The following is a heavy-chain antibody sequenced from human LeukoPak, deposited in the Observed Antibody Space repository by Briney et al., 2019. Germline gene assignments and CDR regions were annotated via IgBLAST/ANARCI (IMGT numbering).Heavy chain of an antibody. CDR3: AKSPSYDFWSGYYDGYYFDY. Sequence: GGSLRLSCAASGFTFSSYAMSWVRQAPGKGLEWVSAISGSGGSTYYADSVKGRFTISRGNSKNTLYLQMNSLRAEDTAVYYCAKSPSYDFWSGYYDGYYFDYWGQGTLVTVSS. CDR2: ISGSGGST. J-gene: IGHJ4*02. D-gene: IGHD3-3*01. CDR1: GFTFSSYA. V-gene: IGHV3-23*01.